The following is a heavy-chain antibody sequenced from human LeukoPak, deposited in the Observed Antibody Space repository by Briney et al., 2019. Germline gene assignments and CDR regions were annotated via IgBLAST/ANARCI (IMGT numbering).Heavy chain of an antibody. CDR2: IYSAGST. V-gene: IGHV3-53*01. CDR3: AGGLRSGLIDY. J-gene: IGHJ4*02. Sequence: GGSLRLSCAASEFTVNNNYMSWVRQAPGKGLEWVSTIYSAGSTNYADSVKGRFTISRDNSKNTMYLQMNSLRAEDAAVYYCAGGLRSGLIDYWGQGTLVTVSS. CDR1: EFTVNNNY. D-gene: IGHD4-17*01.